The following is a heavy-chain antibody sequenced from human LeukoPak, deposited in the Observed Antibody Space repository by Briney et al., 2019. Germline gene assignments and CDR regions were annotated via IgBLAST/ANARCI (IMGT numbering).Heavy chain of an antibody. J-gene: IGHJ4*02. V-gene: IGHV4-59*01. CDR2: IYDSGST. D-gene: IGHD2-2*01. Sequence: SETLSLTCTVSGDSISSNYWSWIRQSPGKGLEWIGYIYDSGSTNYNPSLKSRVTILADRSKNQFSLELNSVTAADTAVYYCARGTDSDYWGQGTLVTVSS. CDR3: ARGTDSDY. CDR1: GDSISSNY.